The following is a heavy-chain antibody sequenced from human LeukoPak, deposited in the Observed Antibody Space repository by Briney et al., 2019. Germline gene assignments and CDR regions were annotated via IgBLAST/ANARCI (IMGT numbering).Heavy chain of an antibody. J-gene: IGHJ5*02. CDR3: ARDRFDP. V-gene: IGHV3-7*01. Sequence: GGSLRLSCAASGFTFRNYWMSCVRQAPGKGLEWVANIKQDGSESYYVDSVKGRFTISRDNAKNTLYLQMNSLRAEDTALYYCARDRFDPWGQGTLVTVSS. CDR1: GFTFRNYW. CDR2: IKQDGSES.